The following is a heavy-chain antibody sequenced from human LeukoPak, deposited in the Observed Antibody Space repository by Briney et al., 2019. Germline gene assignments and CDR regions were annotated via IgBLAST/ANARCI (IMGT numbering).Heavy chain of an antibody. CDR1: GGSISSSSYY. D-gene: IGHD6-13*01. J-gene: IGHJ4*02. CDR2: IYYSGST. V-gene: IGHV4-39*01. CDR3: ARAIAAAGIEYFDY. Sequence: PSETLSLTCTVSGGSISSSSYYWGWIRQPPGKGLEWIGSIYYSGSTYYNPSLKSRVTISVDTSKNQFSLNLSSVTAADTAVYYCARAIAAAGIEYFDYWGQGALVTVSS.